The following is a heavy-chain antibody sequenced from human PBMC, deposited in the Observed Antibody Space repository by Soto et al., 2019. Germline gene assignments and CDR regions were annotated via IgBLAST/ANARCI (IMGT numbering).Heavy chain of an antibody. CDR3: ARDQLIIAVAGLINWFDP. J-gene: IGHJ5*02. CDR1: GYTFTSYG. CDR2: ISAYNGNT. V-gene: IGHV1-18*01. Sequence: QVQLVQSGAEVKKPGASVKVSCKASGYTFTSYGISWVRQAPGQGLEWMGWISAYNGNTNYAQKLQGRVTMTTDTDTSTAYMEVRSLRSDDTAVYYCARDQLIIAVAGLINWFDPWGQGTLVTVSS. D-gene: IGHD6-19*01.